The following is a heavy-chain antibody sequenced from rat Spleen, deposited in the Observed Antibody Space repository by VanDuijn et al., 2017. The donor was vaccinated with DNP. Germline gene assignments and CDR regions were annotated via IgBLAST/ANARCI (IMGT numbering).Heavy chain of an antibody. CDR2: INSDGGGD. CDR3: ARGSSSIYWYFDF. Sequence: EVQLVESGGGLVQPGRSMKLSCAASGFTFSNFYMAWVRQAPKKGLEWVAAINSDGGGDYYSDSVKGRFTISRDSAKTSLYLQMNSLKSEDTATYYCARGSSSIYWYFDFWGPGTMVTVSS. V-gene: IGHV5-25*01. J-gene: IGHJ1*01. CDR1: GFTFSNFY. D-gene: IGHD1-2*01.